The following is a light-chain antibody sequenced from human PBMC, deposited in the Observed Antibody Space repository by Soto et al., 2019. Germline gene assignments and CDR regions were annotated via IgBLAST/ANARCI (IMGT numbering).Light chain of an antibody. CDR3: AAWDDSLNGVV. V-gene: IGLV1-44*01. J-gene: IGLJ2*01. CDR1: SSNIGSNT. Sequence: QLVLTQPPSASGTPGQWVTISCSGSSSNIGSNTVNWYQQLPGTAPKLLISSNNQRPSGVPDRFSGSKSGTSASLVISGLQSEDEADYYCAAWDDSLNGVVFGGGTKVTVL. CDR2: SNN.